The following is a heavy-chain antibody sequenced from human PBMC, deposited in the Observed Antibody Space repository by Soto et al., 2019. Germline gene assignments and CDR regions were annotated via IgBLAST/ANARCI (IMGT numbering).Heavy chain of an antibody. V-gene: IGHV4-34*01. Sequence: QVQLQQWGAGLLKPSETLSLTCAVYGGSFSGYYWSWIRQPPGKGLEWIGEINHSGSTNYNPSLKSRVTISVDTSKNQFSLKLSSVTAADTAVYYCARTTYYYGSGGLSARDYWGQGTLVTVSS. CDR2: INHSGST. D-gene: IGHD3-10*01. CDR3: ARTTYYYGSGGLSARDY. CDR1: GGSFSGYY. J-gene: IGHJ4*02.